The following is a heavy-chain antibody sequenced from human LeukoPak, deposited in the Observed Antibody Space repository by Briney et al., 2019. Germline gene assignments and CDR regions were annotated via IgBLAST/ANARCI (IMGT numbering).Heavy chain of an antibody. J-gene: IGHJ4*02. CDR3: ARGRTGLSLDY. D-gene: IGHD2/OR15-2a*01. CDR2: IYYSGST. V-gene: IGHV4-59*01. Sequence: KPSETLSLTCTVSGGSISSYYWSWIRQPPGKGLEWIGYIYYSGSTNYNPSLKSRVTISVDTSKNQFSLNLTSVTAADTAVYYCARGRTGLSLDYWGQGTLVTVSS. CDR1: GGSISSYY.